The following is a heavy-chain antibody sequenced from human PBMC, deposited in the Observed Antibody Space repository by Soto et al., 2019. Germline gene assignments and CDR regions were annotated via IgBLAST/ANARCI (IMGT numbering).Heavy chain of an antibody. D-gene: IGHD3-22*01. V-gene: IGHV4-31*03. CDR2: IYYSGST. J-gene: IGHJ5*02. CDR1: GGYISSGGYY. CDR3: ACCSGDSSGYYSYNWFDP. Sequence: SETLSLTCTVSGGYISSGGYYWSWISKHPGKVLEWIGYIYYSGSTYYNPSLKSRVTISVDTSKNQFSLKLSSVTAADTAVYYCACCSGDSSGYYSYNWFDPWGQGTLVTVSS.